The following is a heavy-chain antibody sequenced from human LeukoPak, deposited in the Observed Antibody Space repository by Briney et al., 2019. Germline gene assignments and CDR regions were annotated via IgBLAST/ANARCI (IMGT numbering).Heavy chain of an antibody. D-gene: IGHD1-26*01. CDR1: GYTFTGYY. V-gene: IGHV1-2*02. Sequence: ASVKVSCKXSGYTFTGYYMHWVRQAPGQGLEWMGWINPNSGGTNYSQKFQGRVTMTRDTSISTAYMELSRLRSDDTAVYYCARDIVGATPSGYWGQGTLVTVSS. CDR2: INPNSGGT. CDR3: ARDIVGATPSGY. J-gene: IGHJ4*02.